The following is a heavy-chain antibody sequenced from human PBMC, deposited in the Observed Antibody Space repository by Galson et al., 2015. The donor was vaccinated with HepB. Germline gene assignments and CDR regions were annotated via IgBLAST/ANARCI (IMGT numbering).Heavy chain of an antibody. CDR2: INPKGGGT. V-gene: IGHV1-2*02. CDR1: GYTFTGYY. J-gene: IGHJ4*02. CDR3: ASWGIAADYDY. D-gene: IGHD6-25*01. Sequence: SVKVSCKASGYTFTGYYMHWVRQAPGQGLEWMGWINPKGGGTKYAQKFQGRVTMTRDTSITTAYMELSRLRSDDTAVYYCASWGIAADYDYWGQGTLSPSPQ.